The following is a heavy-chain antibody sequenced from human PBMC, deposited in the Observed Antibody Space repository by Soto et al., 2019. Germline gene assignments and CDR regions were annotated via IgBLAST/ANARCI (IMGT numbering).Heavy chain of an antibody. D-gene: IGHD1-20*01. CDR2: IYHSGIT. V-gene: IGHV4-31*03. CDR1: GGSINSGGYF. Sequence: PSETLSLTCSVSGGSINSGGYFWSWIRQHPGKGLECIGYIYHSGITYYNPSLKSRVTISVDTSKNEFSLQLGSVTAADTAVYFCASLHNTSPGWFDHWGQGTLVTVSS. J-gene: IGHJ5*02. CDR3: ASLHNTSPGWFDH.